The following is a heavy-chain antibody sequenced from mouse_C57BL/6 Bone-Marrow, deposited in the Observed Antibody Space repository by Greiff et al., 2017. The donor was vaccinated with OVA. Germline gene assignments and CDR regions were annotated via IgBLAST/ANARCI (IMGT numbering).Heavy chain of an antibody. D-gene: IGHD1-1*01. CDR1: GYSITSDY. CDR3: ARSLHYYGSSYSYYAMDY. J-gene: IGHJ4*01. Sequence: EVKLVESGPGLAKPSQTLSLTCSVTGYSITSDYWNWIRKFPGNKLEYMGYISYSGSTYYNPSLKSRISITRDTSKNQYYLQLNSVTTEDTATYYCARSLHYYGSSYSYYAMDYWGQGTSVTVSS. CDR2: ISYSGST. V-gene: IGHV3-8*01.